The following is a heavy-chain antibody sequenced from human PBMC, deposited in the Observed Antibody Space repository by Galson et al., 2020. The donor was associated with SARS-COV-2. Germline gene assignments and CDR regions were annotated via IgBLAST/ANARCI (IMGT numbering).Heavy chain of an antibody. Sequence: TGGSLRLSCAGSGFTFSTYGMYWVRQAPGKGLVWVSRINSDGSSTNYADSVKGRFTISRDNAKNTLYLQMNSLRAEDTAVYYCARDYKGYTYGFCGLWGQGTLVTVSS. CDR1: GFTFSTYG. CDR2: INSDGSST. V-gene: IGHV3-74*01. D-gene: IGHD5-18*01. CDR3: ARDYKGYTYGFCGL. J-gene: IGHJ4*02.